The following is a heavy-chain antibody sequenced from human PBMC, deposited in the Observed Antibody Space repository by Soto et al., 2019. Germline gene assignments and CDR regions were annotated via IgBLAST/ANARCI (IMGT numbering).Heavy chain of an antibody. D-gene: IGHD4-17*01. Sequence: ASVKVSCKASGYTFSSYGMGWVRQAPGQGLEWMGWISAYNGNTNYAQKLQGRVTMTTDTSTSTAYMELRSLRSEDTAVYYCARGPDYAGYFDYWGQGTLLTVSS. V-gene: IGHV1-18*01. CDR1: GYTFSSYG. J-gene: IGHJ4*02. CDR3: ARGPDYAGYFDY. CDR2: ISAYNGNT.